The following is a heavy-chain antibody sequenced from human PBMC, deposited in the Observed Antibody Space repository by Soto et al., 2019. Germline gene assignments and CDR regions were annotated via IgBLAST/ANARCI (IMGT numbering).Heavy chain of an antibody. CDR1: GGSISSYY. CDR3: ARGPDGYNWDY. J-gene: IGHJ4*02. CDR2: IYYSGST. V-gene: IGHV4-59*01. D-gene: IGHD5-12*01. Sequence: SETLSLTCTVSGGSISSYYWSWIRQPPGKGLEWIGYIYYSGSTNYNPSLKSRVTISVDTSKNQFSLKLSSVTAADTAVYYCARGPDGYNWDYWGQGTLVTVSS.